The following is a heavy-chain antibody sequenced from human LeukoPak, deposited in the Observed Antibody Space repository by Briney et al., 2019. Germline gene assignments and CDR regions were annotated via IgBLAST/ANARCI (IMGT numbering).Heavy chain of an antibody. CDR2: FNWNGGTT. CDR3: ARGGRYYYGSGSYYGMDV. CDR1: GFTFDDYG. D-gene: IGHD3-10*01. J-gene: IGHJ6*02. Sequence: PGGSLRLSREASGFTFDDYGMSWVRQAPGKGLEWVSGFNWNGGTTGYADSVKGRFTISRDNAKNSLFLQMNSLRAEDTALYYCARGGRYYYGSGSYYGMDVWGQGTTVTVSS. V-gene: IGHV3-20*04.